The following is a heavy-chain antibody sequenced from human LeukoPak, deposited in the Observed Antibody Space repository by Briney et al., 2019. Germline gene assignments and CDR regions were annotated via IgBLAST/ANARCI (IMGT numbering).Heavy chain of an antibody. Sequence: GGSLRLSCAASGFTFNSYWMSWVRQAPGKGLEWVANIKQDGSEKYYVDSVKGRFTISRDNAKNSLYLQMNSLRAEDTAVYYCARDPTDYWGQGTLVTVSS. CDR1: GFTFNSYW. V-gene: IGHV3-7*01. CDR3: ARDPTDY. J-gene: IGHJ4*02. CDR2: IKQDGSEK.